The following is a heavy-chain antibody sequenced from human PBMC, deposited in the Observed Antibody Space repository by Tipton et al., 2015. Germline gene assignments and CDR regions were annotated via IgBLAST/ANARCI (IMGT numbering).Heavy chain of an antibody. CDR2: IYYSGST. V-gene: IGHV4-61*08. J-gene: IGHJ5*02. CDR3: ARARVLRYFDWLTYNWFDP. CDR1: GGSISSGDYY. Sequence: LRLSCTVSGGSISSGDYYWSWIRQPPGKGLEWIGYIYYSGSTNYNPSLKSRVTMSVDTSKNQFSLKLSSVTAADTAVYHCARARVLRYFDWLTYNWFDPWGQGTLVIVSS. D-gene: IGHD3-9*01.